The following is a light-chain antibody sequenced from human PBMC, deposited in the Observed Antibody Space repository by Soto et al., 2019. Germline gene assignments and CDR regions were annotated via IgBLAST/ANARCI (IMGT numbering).Light chain of an antibody. Sequence: EIVLTQSPATLSVSPGDRVTLSCRASQSVSSSLAWYQQKSGQAPGLLVYDASKRATGIPARFSGSGSGTDFTLTSSSLEPEDSAVYYCQQGSAWPYTFGQGTKLEIK. CDR1: QSVSSS. CDR3: QQGSAWPYT. CDR2: DAS. J-gene: IGKJ2*01. V-gene: IGKV3-11*01.